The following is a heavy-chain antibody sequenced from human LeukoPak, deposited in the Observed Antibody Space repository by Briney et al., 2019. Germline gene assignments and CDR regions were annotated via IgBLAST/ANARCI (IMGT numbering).Heavy chain of an antibody. CDR1: GFTFNKSW. J-gene: IGHJ6*02. Sequence: PGGSLRLSCGTSGFTFNKSWMSWVRQAPGKGPEWVASIKDDGSETFHADSVRGRLTISRDNARGTLYVQMNTLRAEDTAVYYCATYTNWVAGDVWGQGTTVTVSS. CDR3: ATYTNWVAGDV. D-gene: IGHD7-27*01. CDR2: IKDDGSET. V-gene: IGHV3-7*01.